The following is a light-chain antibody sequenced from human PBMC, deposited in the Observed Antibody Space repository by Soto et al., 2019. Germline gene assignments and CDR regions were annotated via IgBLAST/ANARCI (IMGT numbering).Light chain of an antibody. Sequence: QSALTQPASVSGSPGQSITISCTGTSSDGGGFNYVSWYQQHPGKAPKLMIYEVSNRPSGLSTRFSGSKSGNTASLTISGLQAEDEADYYCSSYTSTNTLYVFGTGTKLTVL. CDR3: SSYTSTNTLYV. V-gene: IGLV2-14*01. CDR1: SSDGGGFNY. J-gene: IGLJ1*01. CDR2: EVS.